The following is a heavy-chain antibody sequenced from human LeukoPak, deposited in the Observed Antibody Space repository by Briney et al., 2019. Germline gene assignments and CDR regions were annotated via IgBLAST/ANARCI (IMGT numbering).Heavy chain of an antibody. Sequence: GGSLRLSCAASGFTFSTYAMTWVRQAPGKGLEWVSLISGTGGSTYYADSVKGRFTISRDNSKNTLYLQMNSLRAEDTAVYYCAKVVNRVLDYWGQGTLVTVSS. V-gene: IGHV3-23*01. D-gene: IGHD1-14*01. CDR1: GFTFSTYA. CDR2: ISGTGGST. CDR3: AKVVNRVLDY. J-gene: IGHJ4*02.